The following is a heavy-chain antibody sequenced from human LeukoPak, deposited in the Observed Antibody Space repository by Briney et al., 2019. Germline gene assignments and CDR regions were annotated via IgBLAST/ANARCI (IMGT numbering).Heavy chain of an antibody. CDR1: GYTFTNYT. D-gene: IGHD4-17*01. CDR3: ARDLDGRRVDGVTRAFDY. Sequence: ASVKVSCKASGYTFTNYTLNWVRQAPGQGLEWMGGIVTNTGKPTYAQGFIGRFVFTLDTSVTTAYLQISSLKAEDTAVYYCARDLDGRRVDGVTRAFDYWGQGTLVTVSS. V-gene: IGHV7-4-1*02. J-gene: IGHJ4*02. CDR2: IVTNTGKP.